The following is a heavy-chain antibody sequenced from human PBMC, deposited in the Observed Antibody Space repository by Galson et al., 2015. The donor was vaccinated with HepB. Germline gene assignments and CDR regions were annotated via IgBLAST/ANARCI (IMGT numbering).Heavy chain of an antibody. V-gene: IGHV1-8*01. CDR2: MNPNSGNT. Sequence: SVKVSCKASGSTFTSYDINWVRQATGQGLERMGWMNPNSGNTGYAQKFQGRVTMTRDTSISTAYMELSSLRSEDTAVYYCAGLWLTGGMDVWGQRTTVTVSS. D-gene: IGHD5-18*01. CDR1: GSTFTSYD. CDR3: AGLWLTGGMDV. J-gene: IGHJ6*02.